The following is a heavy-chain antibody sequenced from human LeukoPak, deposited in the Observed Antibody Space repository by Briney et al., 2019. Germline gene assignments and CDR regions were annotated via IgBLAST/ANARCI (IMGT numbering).Heavy chain of an antibody. CDR3: ARGAAGTPAAD. V-gene: IGHV3-66*01. D-gene: IGHD1-7*01. Sequence: GGSLRLSCTASGFTLSSHWMSWVRQVPGKGLEWVSIIYSGGRTYSADSVKGRFTISRDTFKSTLYLQMNTLRAEDTAVYYCARGAAGTPAADWGQGTLVTVSS. CDR2: IYSGGRT. J-gene: IGHJ4*02. CDR1: GFTLSSHW.